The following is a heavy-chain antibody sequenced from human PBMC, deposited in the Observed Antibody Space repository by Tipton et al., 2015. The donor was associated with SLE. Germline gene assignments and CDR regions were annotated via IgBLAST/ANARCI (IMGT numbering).Heavy chain of an antibody. D-gene: IGHD4-17*01. J-gene: IGHJ2*01. Sequence: TLSLTCTVSGGSISFDYWSWIRQSAGRGLEWIGRIYSSGDRDYNPSLRSRVTMSIDASQNRVSLRLKFVSAADTAVYYCARGSDGEYVRYFDVWGPGTLVTVSS. CDR1: GGSISFDY. V-gene: IGHV4-4*07. CDR3: ARGSDGEYVRYFDV. CDR2: IYSSGDR.